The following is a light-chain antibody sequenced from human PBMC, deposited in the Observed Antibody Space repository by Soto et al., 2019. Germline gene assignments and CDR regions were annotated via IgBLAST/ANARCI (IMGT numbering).Light chain of an antibody. CDR2: EVS. J-gene: IGLJ1*01. CDR3: FSPSASNTFYV. Sequence: QSALTQPASVSGSPGQSITISCSGTSSDVGGHDYVSWYQQHPGKAPKLTIFEVSRRPSGVSNRFSASKSGNTASLTISGLQADDEAEYYCFSPSASNTFYVFGSGTKLTVL. CDR1: SSDVGGHDY. V-gene: IGLV2-14*01.